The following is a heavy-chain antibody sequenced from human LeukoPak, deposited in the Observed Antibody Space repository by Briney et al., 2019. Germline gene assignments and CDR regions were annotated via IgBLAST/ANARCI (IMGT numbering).Heavy chain of an antibody. D-gene: IGHD3-22*01. CDR2: IWYDGSNK. CDR1: GFTFSSHG. J-gene: IGHJ5*02. CDR3: AREAESMIVVVTINWFDP. Sequence: GGSLRLSCAASGFTFSSHGMHWVRQAPGKGLEWVAVIWYDGSNKYYADSVKGRFTISRDNSKNTLYLQMNSLRAEDTAVYYCAREAESMIVVVTINWFDPWGQGTLVTVSS. V-gene: IGHV3-33*01.